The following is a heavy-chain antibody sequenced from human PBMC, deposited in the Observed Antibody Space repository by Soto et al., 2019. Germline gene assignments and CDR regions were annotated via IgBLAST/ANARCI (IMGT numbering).Heavy chain of an antibody. D-gene: IGHD2-15*01. V-gene: IGHV1-8*01. J-gene: IGHJ6*02. CDR1: GYTFTSYD. CDR2: MNPNSGNT. CDR3: ARGVWYRYYYYGMDV. Sequence: QVQLVQSGAEVKKPGASVKVSCKASGYTFTSYDINWVRQAPGQGLEWMGWMNPNSGNTGYAQKFQGRVTMTRNTSISTAYMERSSLRSEDTAVYYCARGVWYRYYYYGMDVWGQGTTVTVSS.